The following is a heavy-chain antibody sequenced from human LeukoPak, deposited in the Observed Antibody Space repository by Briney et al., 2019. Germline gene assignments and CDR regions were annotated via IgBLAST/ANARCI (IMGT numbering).Heavy chain of an antibody. CDR2: TYYSGST. Sequence: SETLSLTCTDSGVSLSSYYWSWIRQPPGKGLEWIGYTYYSGSTNYNPSLKSRVTISVDTSKNQFSLKLSSVTAADTAVYYCARTRVDYYYYMDVWGKRTTVTFSS. V-gene: IGHV4-59*01. CDR1: GVSLSSYY. J-gene: IGHJ6*03. CDR3: ARTRVDYYYYMDV. D-gene: IGHD2-2*01.